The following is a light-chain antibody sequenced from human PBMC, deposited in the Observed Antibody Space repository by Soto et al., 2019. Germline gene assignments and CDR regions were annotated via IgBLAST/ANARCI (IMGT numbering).Light chain of an antibody. Sequence: EIVLTQSPATLSLSPGEGATLSCRASQSVGSLLAWYQQKPGQAPRRVIYDASNRATGIPARFSGSGSGTDFTLTIRSLEHEDFAVYYCQQRNNWPITFGQGTRLEIK. CDR1: QSVGSL. V-gene: IGKV3-11*01. CDR3: QQRNNWPIT. CDR2: DAS. J-gene: IGKJ5*01.